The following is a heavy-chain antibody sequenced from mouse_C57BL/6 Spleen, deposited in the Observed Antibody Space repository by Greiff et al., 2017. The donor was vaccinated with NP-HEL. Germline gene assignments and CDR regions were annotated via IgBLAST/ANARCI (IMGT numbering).Heavy chain of an antibody. V-gene: IGHV1-7*01. CDR2: INPSSGYT. CDR3: AREDYGSQYYFDY. CDR1: GYTFTSYW. J-gene: IGHJ2*01. Sequence: VQLQQSGAELAKPGASVKLSCKASGYTFTSYWMHWVKQRPGQGLEWIGYINPSSGYTKYNQKFKDKATLTADKSSSTAYMQLSSLTYEDSAVYYCAREDYGSQYYFDYWGQGTTLTVSS. D-gene: IGHD1-1*01.